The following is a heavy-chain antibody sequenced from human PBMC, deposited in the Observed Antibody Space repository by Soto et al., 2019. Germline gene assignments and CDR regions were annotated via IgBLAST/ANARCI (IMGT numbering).Heavy chain of an antibody. CDR2: ISYDGSNK. Sequence: QVQLVEFGGGVVQPGRSLRLSCAASGFTFSSYGMHWVRQAPGKGLEWVAVISYDGSNKYYADSVKGRFTISRDNSKNTLYLQMNSLRAEDRGVYYCAKSRAPSPLEYYSRYSDYWGQGTLVTGSP. CDR1: GFTFSSYG. J-gene: IGHJ4*02. V-gene: IGHV3-30*18. CDR3: AKSRAPSPLEYYSRYSDY. D-gene: IGHD3-10*01.